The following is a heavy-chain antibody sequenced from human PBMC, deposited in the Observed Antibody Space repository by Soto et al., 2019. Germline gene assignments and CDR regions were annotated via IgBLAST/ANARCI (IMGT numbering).Heavy chain of an antibody. CDR3: ARGFSNSVTTRFDS. CDR1: GESFGAYY. Sequence: VHLQQWGAGLLRPSETLSLTCTVSGESFGAYYWSWIRQSPGKGLEWIGEVYHSGDTKYNLSLKSRVTISEDPSKNQFSLRMTSMTAADTGVYYCARGFSNSVTTRFDSWGQGTLVTVSS. V-gene: IGHV4-34*01. D-gene: IGHD4-17*01. CDR2: VYHSGDT. J-gene: IGHJ4*02.